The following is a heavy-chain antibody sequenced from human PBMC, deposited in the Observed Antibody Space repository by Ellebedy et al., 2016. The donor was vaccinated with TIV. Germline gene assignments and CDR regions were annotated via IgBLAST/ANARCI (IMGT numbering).Heavy chain of an antibody. CDR3: ARAKYCGGDCYYAFDI. J-gene: IGHJ3*02. D-gene: IGHD2-21*02. CDR2: IIPIFGTA. Sequence: ASVKVSCKASGYTFTGYYMHWVRQAPGQGLEWMGGIIPIFGTANYAQKFQGRVTITADESPSTAYMELRSLRSDDTAVYYCARAKYCGGDCYYAFDIWGQGTMVTVSS. V-gene: IGHV1-69*13. CDR1: GYTFTGYY.